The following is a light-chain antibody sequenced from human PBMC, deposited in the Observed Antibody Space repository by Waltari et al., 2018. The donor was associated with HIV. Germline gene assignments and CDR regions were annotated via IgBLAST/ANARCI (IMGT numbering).Light chain of an antibody. Sequence: QSALTQPASVSGSPGQSITISCTGTSSDVGGYNYVSWYQQHPGKAPKLMIYEVSNRPSGVSNRFSGSKSGNTASLTISGLQAEDEADYYCSSYTSSSTYVVLGGGTKLTVL. J-gene: IGLJ2*01. V-gene: IGLV2-14*01. CDR3: SSYTSSSTYVV. CDR1: SSDVGGYNY. CDR2: EVS.